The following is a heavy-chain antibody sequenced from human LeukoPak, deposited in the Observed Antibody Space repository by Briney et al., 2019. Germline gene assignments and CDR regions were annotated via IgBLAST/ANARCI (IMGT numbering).Heavy chain of an antibody. CDR3: AKDPVLRYFDWLPYFDY. V-gene: IGHV3-23*01. D-gene: IGHD3-9*01. J-gene: IGHJ4*02. Sequence: GRSLRLSCAASGFTFSSYAMSWVRQAPGKGLEWVSAISGSGGSTYYADSVKGRFTISRDNSKNTLYLQMNSLRAEDTAVYYCAKDPVLRYFDWLPYFDYWGQGTLVTVSP. CDR2: ISGSGGST. CDR1: GFTFSSYA.